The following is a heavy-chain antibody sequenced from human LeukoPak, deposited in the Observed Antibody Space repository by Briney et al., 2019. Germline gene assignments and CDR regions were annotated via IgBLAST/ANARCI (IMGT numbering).Heavy chain of an antibody. Sequence: GSLRLSCAASGFTFSNAWMSWVRQAPGKGLEWIGYMYYSGSTNYNPSLKSRVTISIDTSKNQFSLKLTSVTAADTAVYYCAKVAKYYYGSETYFFFEDWGQGTLVTVSS. CDR2: MYYSGST. V-gene: IGHV4-59*12. D-gene: IGHD3-10*01. J-gene: IGHJ4*02. CDR1: GFTFSNAW. CDR3: AKVAKYYYGSETYFFFED.